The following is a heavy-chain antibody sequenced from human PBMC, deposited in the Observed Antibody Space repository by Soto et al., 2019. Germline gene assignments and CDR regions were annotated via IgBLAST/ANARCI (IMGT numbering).Heavy chain of an antibody. CDR2: IIPIFGTA. D-gene: IGHD2-8*01. CDR3: ARDGGYCTNGVCPRWFDP. Sequence: QVQLVQSGAEVKKPGSSVKVSCKASGGTFSSYAISWVRQAPGQGLEWMGGIIPIFGTANYAQKFQGRVTITADESTSTAYMELSRLRSEDTAVYYCARDGGYCTNGVCPRWFDPWGQGTLVTVSS. J-gene: IGHJ5*02. V-gene: IGHV1-69*12. CDR1: GGTFSSYA.